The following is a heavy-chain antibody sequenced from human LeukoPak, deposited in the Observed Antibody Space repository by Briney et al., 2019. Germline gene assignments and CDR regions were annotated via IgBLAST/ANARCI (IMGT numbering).Heavy chain of an antibody. Sequence: SVKVSCKASGGTFSSYAISWVRQAPGQGLEWMGRIIPILGIANYAQKFQGRVTITADKSTSTAYMELSSLRSEDTAVYYCARGKVRGSYFDYHSEYFQYWGQGTLVTVSS. V-gene: IGHV1-69*04. J-gene: IGHJ1*01. CDR3: ARGKVRGSYFDYHSEYFQY. CDR2: IIPILGIA. CDR1: GGTFSSYA. D-gene: IGHD1-26*01.